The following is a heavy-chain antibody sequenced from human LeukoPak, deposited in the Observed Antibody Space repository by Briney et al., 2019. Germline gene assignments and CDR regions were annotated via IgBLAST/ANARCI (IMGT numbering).Heavy chain of an antibody. V-gene: IGHV3-23*01. J-gene: IGHJ4*02. CDR2: INSGGKI. Sequence: PGGSLRLSCAASGFTFSNYDLSWVRQAPGKGLEWVSAINSGGKIYYADSVKGRFTISRDNSKNTLYLQMNSLRAEDTAVYYCAKNRRVVVAATLDYWGQGTLVTVSS. CDR3: AKNRRVVVAATLDY. D-gene: IGHD2-15*01. CDR1: GFTFSNYD.